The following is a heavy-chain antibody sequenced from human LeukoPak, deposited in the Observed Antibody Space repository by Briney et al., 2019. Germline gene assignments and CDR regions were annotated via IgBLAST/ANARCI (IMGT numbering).Heavy chain of an antibody. CDR1: GGSISSSSYY. Sequence: SETLSLTCTVSGGSISSSSYYRGWIRQPPGKGLEWIGSIYYSGSTYYNPSLKSRVTISVDTSKNQFSLKLSSVTAADTAVYYCAREGYSSASAPLFDYWGQGTLVTVSS. CDR2: IYYSGST. V-gene: IGHV4-39*07. D-gene: IGHD6-25*01. CDR3: AREGYSSASAPLFDY. J-gene: IGHJ4*02.